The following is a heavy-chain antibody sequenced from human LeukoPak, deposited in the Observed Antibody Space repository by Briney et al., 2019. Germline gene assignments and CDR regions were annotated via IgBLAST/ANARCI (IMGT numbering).Heavy chain of an antibody. Sequence: GGSLRLSCAASGFTFSSYAMHWVRQAPGKGLEWVAVVPYDGSNKYYADSVKGRFTISRDNSKNTLYLQMNSLRAEDTAVYYCARASMRMTTAGLVDYWGQGTLVTVSS. CDR3: ARASMRMTTAGLVDY. CDR1: GFTFSSYA. D-gene: IGHD6-13*01. CDR2: VPYDGSNK. J-gene: IGHJ4*02. V-gene: IGHV3-30-3*01.